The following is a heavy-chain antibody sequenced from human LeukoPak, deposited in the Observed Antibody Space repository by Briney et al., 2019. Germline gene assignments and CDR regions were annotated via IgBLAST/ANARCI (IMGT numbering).Heavy chain of an antibody. D-gene: IGHD6-19*01. CDR2: IRYDGSIK. V-gene: IGHV3-30*02. J-gene: IGHJ4*02. CDR1: GFTFSSYA. Sequence: PGGSLRLSCAASGFTFSSYAMHWVRQAPGKGLEWVSFIRYDGSIKYYADSVEGQFTISRDNSKNTLYLQMNSLRVDDTAVYYCAKGIAVAGTELADWGQGTLVTVSA. CDR3: AKGIAVAGTELAD.